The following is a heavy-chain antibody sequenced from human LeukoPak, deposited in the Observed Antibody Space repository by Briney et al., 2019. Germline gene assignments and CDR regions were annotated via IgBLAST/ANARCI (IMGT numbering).Heavy chain of an antibody. Sequence: PGGSLRLSCAASGFTFSSYAMSWVRQAPGKGLEWVSAISGSGGSIYYADSVKGRFTISRDNSKNTLYLQMNSLRAEDTAVYYCVKESARSGYYSLDLCDYCGQGTLVTVSS. J-gene: IGHJ4*02. CDR1: GFTFSSYA. CDR2: ISGSGGSI. D-gene: IGHD3-22*01. CDR3: VKESARSGYYSLDLCDY. V-gene: IGHV3-23*01.